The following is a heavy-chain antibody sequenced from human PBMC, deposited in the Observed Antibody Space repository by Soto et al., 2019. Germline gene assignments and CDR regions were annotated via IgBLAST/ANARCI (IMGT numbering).Heavy chain of an antibody. J-gene: IGHJ5*02. CDR3: ARSPWFDYGDYVFNWFDP. Sequence: GESLKISCKGSGYSFTSYWIGWVRQMPGKGLEWMGIIYPGDSDTRYSPSFQGQVTISADKSISTAYMELTSLTSEDTAVYYCARSPWFDYGDYVFNWFDPWGQGTLVTVSS. CDR2: IYPGDSDT. V-gene: IGHV5-51*01. D-gene: IGHD4-17*01. CDR1: GYSFTSYW.